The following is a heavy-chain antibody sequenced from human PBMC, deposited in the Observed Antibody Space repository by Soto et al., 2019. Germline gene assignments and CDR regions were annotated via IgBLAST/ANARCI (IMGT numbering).Heavy chain of an antibody. D-gene: IGHD6-13*01. J-gene: IGHJ5*02. CDR2: INHSGST. CDR1: GGSFSGYY. V-gene: IGHV4-34*01. CDR3: ARDTAKYSSSLRGRWFDP. Sequence: QVQLQQWGAGLLKPSETLSLTCAVYGGSFSGYYWSWIRQPPGKGLEWIGEINHSGSTNYNPSLKSRVTISVDTCKNQFSLKLSSVTAADTAVYYCARDTAKYSSSLRGRWFDPWGQGTLVTVSS.